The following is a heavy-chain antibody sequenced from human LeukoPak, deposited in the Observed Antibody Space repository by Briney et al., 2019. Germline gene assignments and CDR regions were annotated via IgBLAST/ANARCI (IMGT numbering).Heavy chain of an antibody. Sequence: GGSLRLSCAASGFTFSSYSMSWVRQAPGKGLEWVSVIYSGGSTYYADSVKGRSTISRDNSKNTPYLQMNSLRAEDTAVYYCARALILYGDYTSGFDYWGQGTLVTVSS. V-gene: IGHV3-53*01. CDR1: GFTFSSYS. CDR3: ARALILYGDYTSGFDY. CDR2: IYSGGST. J-gene: IGHJ4*02. D-gene: IGHD4-17*01.